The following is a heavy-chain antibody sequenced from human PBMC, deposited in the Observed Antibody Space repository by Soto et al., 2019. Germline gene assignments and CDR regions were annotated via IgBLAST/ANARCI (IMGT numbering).Heavy chain of an antibody. Sequence: TLSLTCTVSGGSISSYYWSWIRQPPGKGLEWIGYIYYSGSTNYNPSLKSRVTISVDTSKNQFSLKLSSVTAADTAVYYCARGPPYYYGSGTVDDAFDIWGQGTMVTVSS. J-gene: IGHJ3*02. V-gene: IGHV4-59*01. CDR3: ARGPPYYYGSGTVDDAFDI. CDR1: GGSISSYY. D-gene: IGHD3-10*01. CDR2: IYYSGST.